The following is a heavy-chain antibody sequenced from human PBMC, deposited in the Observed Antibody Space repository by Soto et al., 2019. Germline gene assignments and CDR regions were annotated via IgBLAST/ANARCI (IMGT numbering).Heavy chain of an antibody. CDR3: ARAVNWNEFDP. CDR2: IHSSGSTI. Sequence: PGGSLRLSCAASGFTFRDYYMSWIRQAPGKGLEWISYIHSSGSTIYYADSVKGRFTISRDNAKNSLYLQMNSLRAKDTAIYYCARAVNWNEFDPWGQGTLVTVSS. D-gene: IGHD1-1*01. CDR1: GFTFRDYY. J-gene: IGHJ5*01. V-gene: IGHV3-11*01.